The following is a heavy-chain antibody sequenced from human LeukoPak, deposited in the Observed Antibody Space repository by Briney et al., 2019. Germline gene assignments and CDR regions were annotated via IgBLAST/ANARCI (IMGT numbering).Heavy chain of an antibody. V-gene: IGHV4-30-4*01. CDR3: ATVLEGYCSGGSCKLFDY. CDR1: GGSISSGDYY. Sequence: KPSETLSLTCTVSGGSISSGDYYWSWIRQPPGKGLEWIGYIYYSGSTYYNPSLKSRVTISVDTSKNQFSLKLSSVTAADTAVYYCATVLEGYCSGGSCKLFDYRGQGTLVTVSS. D-gene: IGHD2-15*01. CDR2: IYYSGST. J-gene: IGHJ4*02.